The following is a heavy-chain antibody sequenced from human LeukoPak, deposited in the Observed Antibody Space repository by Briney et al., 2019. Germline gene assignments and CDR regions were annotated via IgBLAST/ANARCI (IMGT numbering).Heavy chain of an antibody. CDR3: ARDQRPVDY. CDR2: ISWNSGSI. V-gene: IGHV3-9*01. J-gene: IGHJ4*02. D-gene: IGHD1-1*01. CDR1: GFTFDDYA. Sequence: GGSLRLSCAASGFTFDDYAMHWVRQAPGKGLEWVSGISWNSGSIGYADSVKGRFTISRDNAKNSLYLQMNSLRAEDTAVYYCARDQRPVDYWGQGTLVTVSS.